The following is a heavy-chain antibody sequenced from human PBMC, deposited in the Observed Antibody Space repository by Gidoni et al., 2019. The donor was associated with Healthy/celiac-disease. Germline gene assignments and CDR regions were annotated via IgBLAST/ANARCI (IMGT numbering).Heavy chain of an antibody. Sequence: EVQLVASGGGLVKPGGSLCLSCAASGFTFSSSSMNWVRQAPGKGLEWVSSISSSSSYIYYADSVKGRFTISRDNAKNSLYLQMNSLRAEDTAVYYCARDSGPAAILFPLYFDYWGQGTLVTVSS. CDR2: ISSSSSYI. V-gene: IGHV3-21*01. D-gene: IGHD2-2*02. J-gene: IGHJ4*02. CDR3: ARDSGPAAILFPLYFDY. CDR1: GFTFSSSS.